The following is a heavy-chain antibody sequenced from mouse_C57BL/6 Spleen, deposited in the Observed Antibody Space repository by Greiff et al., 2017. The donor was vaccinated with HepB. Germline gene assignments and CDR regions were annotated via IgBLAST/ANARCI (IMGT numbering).Heavy chain of an antibody. CDR3: ARHGYYSNYGYAMDY. V-gene: IGHV5-9*01. D-gene: IGHD2-5*01. CDR1: GFTFSSYT. Sequence: LQQSGGGLVKPGGSLKLSCAASGFTFSSYTMSWVRQTPEKRLEWVATISGGGGNTYYPDSVKGRFTISRDNAKNTLYLQMSSLRSEDTALYYCARHGYYSNYGYAMDYWGQGTSVTVSS. CDR2: ISGGGGNT. J-gene: IGHJ4*01.